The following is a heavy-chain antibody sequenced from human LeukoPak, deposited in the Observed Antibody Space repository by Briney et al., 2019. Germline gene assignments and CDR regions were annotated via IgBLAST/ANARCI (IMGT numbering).Heavy chain of an antibody. CDR2: IYYSGST. D-gene: IGHD2-15*01. J-gene: IGHJ4*02. CDR1: GGSISSYY. V-gene: IGHV4-59*01. CDR3: ARSEPSGGSPGNFDY. Sequence: SETLSLTCTVSGGSISSYYWSWIRQPPGKGLEWIGYIYYSGSTNYNPSLKSRVTISVDTSKNQFSLKLSSVTAADTAVYYCARSEPSGGSPGNFDYWGQGTLVTVSS.